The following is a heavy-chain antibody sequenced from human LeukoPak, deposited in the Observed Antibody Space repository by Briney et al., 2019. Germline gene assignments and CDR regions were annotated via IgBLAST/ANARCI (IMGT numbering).Heavy chain of an antibody. CDR1: GFTFSRYT. V-gene: IGHV3-21*01. Sequence: GGSLRLSCATSGFTFSRYTMNWVRQAPGKGLEWVSSLSSNSYYIYYADSVKGRFIISRDNAKNTLYLQMNGLRAEDTAVYYCARSSGGYDYVWGSYHPWGQGTLVTVSS. D-gene: IGHD3-16*02. CDR2: LSSNSYYI. J-gene: IGHJ5*02. CDR3: ARSSGGYDYVWGSYHP.